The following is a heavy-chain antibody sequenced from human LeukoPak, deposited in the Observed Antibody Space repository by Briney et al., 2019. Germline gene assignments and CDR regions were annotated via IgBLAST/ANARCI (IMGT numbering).Heavy chain of an antibody. V-gene: IGHV4-59*08. CDR2: IYSSGST. CDR1: GGSISSYY. J-gene: IGHJ5*02. Sequence: SETPSLTCTVSGGSISSYYWSWLRQPPGKALEWIGYIYSSGSTNYIPSLKGRVTISVDTPKNQISLKLSSVTAADTGVYYCARHPSVVTYYYGSGSYSFDPWGQGTLVTVSS. D-gene: IGHD3-10*01. CDR3: ARHPSVVTYYYGSGSYSFDP.